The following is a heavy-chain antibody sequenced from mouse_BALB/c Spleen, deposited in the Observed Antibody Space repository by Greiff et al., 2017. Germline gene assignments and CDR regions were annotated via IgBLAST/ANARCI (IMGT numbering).Heavy chain of an antibody. D-gene: IGHD1-1*01. CDR3: ALIYYYGSSYAY. Sequence: EVKLQESGAELVRPGALVKLSCKASGFNIKDYYMHWVKQRPEQGLEWIGWIDPENGNTIYDPKFQGKASITADTSSNTAYLQLSSLTSEDTAVYYCALIYYYGSSYAYWGQGTLVTVSA. CDR1: GFNIKDYY. J-gene: IGHJ3*01. V-gene: IGHV14-1*02. CDR2: IDPENGNT.